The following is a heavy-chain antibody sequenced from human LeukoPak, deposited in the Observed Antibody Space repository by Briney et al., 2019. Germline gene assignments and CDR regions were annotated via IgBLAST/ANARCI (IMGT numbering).Heavy chain of an antibody. V-gene: IGHV4-34*01. J-gene: IGHJ6*02. Sequence: SSETLSLTCAVYGGSFSGYYWSWIRQPPGKGLEWIGEINHSGSTNYNPSLKSRVTISVDTSKNQFSLKLSSVTAADTAVYYCARGHDFWSGYYYYGMDVWGQGTTVTVSS. CDR2: INHSGST. D-gene: IGHD3-3*01. CDR3: ARGHDFWSGYYYYGMDV. CDR1: GGSFSGYY.